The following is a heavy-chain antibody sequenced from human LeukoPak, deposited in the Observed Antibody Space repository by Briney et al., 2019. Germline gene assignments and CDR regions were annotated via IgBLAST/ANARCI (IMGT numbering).Heavy chain of an antibody. CDR1: GGSISSYY. J-gene: IGHJ4*02. Sequence: NASETLSLTCTVSGGSISSYYWSWIRQPPGKGLEWIGYIYYRGSTNYNPSLKSRVTISVDTSKNQFSLKLSSVTAADTAVYYCARATGSSGWYYFDYWGQGTLVTVSS. D-gene: IGHD6-19*01. V-gene: IGHV4-59*08. CDR3: ARATGSSGWYYFDY. CDR2: IYYRGST.